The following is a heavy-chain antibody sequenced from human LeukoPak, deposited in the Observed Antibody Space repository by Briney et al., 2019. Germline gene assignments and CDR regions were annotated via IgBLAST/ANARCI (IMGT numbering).Heavy chain of an antibody. D-gene: IGHD3-10*01. CDR3: TTDLSITYAFDI. J-gene: IGHJ3*02. Sequence: PGGSLRLSCAASGFTFSNAWMSWVRQAPGKGLEWVGRIKSKTDGGTTDYAAPVKGRFTISRDDSKNTLYLQMNSLKTEDTAVYHCTTDLSITYAFDIWGQGTMVTVSS. V-gene: IGHV3-15*01. CDR2: IKSKTDGGTT. CDR1: GFTFSNAW.